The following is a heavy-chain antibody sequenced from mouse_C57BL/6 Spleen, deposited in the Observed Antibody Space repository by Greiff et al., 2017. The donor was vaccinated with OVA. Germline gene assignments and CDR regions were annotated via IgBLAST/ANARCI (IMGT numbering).Heavy chain of an antibody. D-gene: IGHD2-3*01. CDR3: ARAGDGYYSYYFDY. V-gene: IGHV1-42*01. CDR2: INPSTGGT. Sequence: EVQLQQSGPELVKPGASVKISCKASGYSFTGYYMTWVKQSPEKSLEWIGEINPSTGGTNYNQKFKSKATLTVDKSSSTAYMQLKSLTSEDSAVYDCARAGDGYYSYYFDYWGQGTTLTVSS. J-gene: IGHJ2*01. CDR1: GYSFTGYY.